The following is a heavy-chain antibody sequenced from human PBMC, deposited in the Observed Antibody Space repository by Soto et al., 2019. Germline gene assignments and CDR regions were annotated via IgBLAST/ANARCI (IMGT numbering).Heavy chain of an antibody. CDR1: AYAFSKYG. J-gene: IGHJ5*02. D-gene: IGHD3-16*01. CDR2: ISSYNDNT. V-gene: IGHV1-18*04. Sequence: QPHLEQSGPEVKKPGASVKISCKASAYAFSKYGFNWVRRAPGQGLEWLAWISSYNDNTNYAQKFQGRVTVTKDTSTNTIYMDLRSPTSDDTAVYYCASGSWGLHGDGFDPWGQGTLVTVSS. CDR3: ASGSWGLHGDGFDP.